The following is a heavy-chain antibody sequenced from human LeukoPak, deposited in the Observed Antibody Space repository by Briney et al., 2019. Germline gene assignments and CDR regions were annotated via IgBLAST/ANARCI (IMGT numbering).Heavy chain of an antibody. CDR3: ARYAGDSGFDP. Sequence: PSQTLSLTXTASGDSISSGSYYWSWIRQPAGKGLEWIGRIYTSGSTKYNPSLKSRVTISIDTSKNQFSLKLSSVTAADTAVYYCARYAGDSGFDPWGQGTLVTVSS. CDR2: IYTSGST. V-gene: IGHV4-61*02. CDR1: GDSISSGSYY. J-gene: IGHJ5*02. D-gene: IGHD2-21*02.